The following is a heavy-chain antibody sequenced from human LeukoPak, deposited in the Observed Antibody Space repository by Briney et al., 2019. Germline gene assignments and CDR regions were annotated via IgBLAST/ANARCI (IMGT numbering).Heavy chain of an antibody. CDR2: FDPEDGET. CDR3: ARDRSTAAAGRSWYFDL. V-gene: IGHV1-24*01. D-gene: IGHD6-13*01. Sequence: GASVRVSCKVSGYTLTELSMHWVRQAPGKGLEWMGGFDPEDGETIYAQKFQGRVTMTRDMSTTTVYMELNSLRSEDTALYYCARDRSTAAAGRSWYFDLWGRGTLVTVSS. CDR1: GYTLTELS. J-gene: IGHJ2*01.